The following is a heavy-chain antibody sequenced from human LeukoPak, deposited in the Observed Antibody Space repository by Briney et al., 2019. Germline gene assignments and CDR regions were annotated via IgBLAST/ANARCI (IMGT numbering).Heavy chain of an antibody. V-gene: IGHV1-46*01. D-gene: IGHD1-1*01. Sequence: ASVKVSCKASGYTFTSYYMHWVRQAPGQGLEWMGIINPSGGSTSYAQKFQGRVTMTRGTSTSTVYMELSSLRSEDTAVYYCARTTSLNWFDPWGQGTLVTVSS. CDR1: GYTFTSYY. J-gene: IGHJ5*02. CDR2: INPSGGST. CDR3: ARTTSLNWFDP.